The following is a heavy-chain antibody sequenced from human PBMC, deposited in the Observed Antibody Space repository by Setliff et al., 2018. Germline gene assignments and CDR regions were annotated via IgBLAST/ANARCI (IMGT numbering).Heavy chain of an antibody. V-gene: IGHV1-58*02. J-gene: IGHJ5*02. CDR1: GFTFTSSA. CDR3: ARHVLGYSSSYNWFDP. D-gene: IGHD6-6*01. CDR2: IVVGSGNT. Sequence: SVKVSCKASGFTFTSSAMQWVRQARGQRLEWIGWIVVGSGNTNYAQKFQERVTITRDMSTSTAYMELSSPRSEDTAVYYCARHVLGYSSSYNWFDPWGQGTLVTVSS.